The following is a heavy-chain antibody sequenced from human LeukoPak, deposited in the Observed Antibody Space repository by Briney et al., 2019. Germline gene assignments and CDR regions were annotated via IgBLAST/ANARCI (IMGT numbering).Heavy chain of an antibody. CDR1: GGSFSGYY. D-gene: IGHD2-15*01. CDR2: INHSGST. J-gene: IGHJ4*02. CDR3: ARGGSVVVAATPDSQPLTKHDY. Sequence: PSETLSLTCAVYGGSFSGYYWGWHRQPPGKGREWIGEINHSGSTNYNPSLKSRVTISVDTSKNQFSLKLSSVTAADTAVYYCARGGSVVVAATPDSQPLTKHDYWGQGTLVTVSS. V-gene: IGHV4-34*01.